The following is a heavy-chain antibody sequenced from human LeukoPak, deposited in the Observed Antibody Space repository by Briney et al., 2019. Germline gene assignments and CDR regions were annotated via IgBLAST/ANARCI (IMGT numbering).Heavy chain of an antibody. CDR1: GGSISSSSYY. CDR2: IYYSGST. J-gene: IGHJ5*02. CDR3: ARLSSSSWSYWFDP. Sequence: NPSETLSLTCTVSGGSISSSSYYWGWIRQPPGKGLEWIGSIYYSGSTYYNPSLKSRVTISVDTSKNQFSLKLSSATAADTAVYYCARLSSSSWSYWFDPWGQGTLVTVSS. V-gene: IGHV4-39*01. D-gene: IGHD6-6*01.